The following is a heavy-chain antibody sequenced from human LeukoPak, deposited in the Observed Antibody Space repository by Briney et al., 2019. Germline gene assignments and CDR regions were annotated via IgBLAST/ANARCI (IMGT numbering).Heavy chain of an antibody. CDR3: ARGGGDYNPFDY. CDR2: IYSGGST. J-gene: IGHJ4*02. Sequence: GALRLSCAVSGFTVSSNYMSWVRQTPGKGLEWVSVIYSGGSTYYADSVKGRFIVSRDNSKNTLYLQMNSLRAEDTAVYYCARGGGDYNPFDYWGQGTLVTVSS. CDR1: GFTVSSNY. V-gene: IGHV3-53*01. D-gene: IGHD4-11*01.